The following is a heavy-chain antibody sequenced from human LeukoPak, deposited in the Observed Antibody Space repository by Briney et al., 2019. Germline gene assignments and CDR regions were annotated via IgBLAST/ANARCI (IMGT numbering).Heavy chain of an antibody. CDR3: ARDEPVRGVNGMLDAFDI. CDR2: IWHSGNT. J-gene: IGHJ3*02. D-gene: IGHD3-10*01. Sequence: PSETLSLTCAVSGGSISSSNWWSWVRQAPGKGLEWIGEIWHSGNTNYNPSLKSRVTMSVDKSKNQFSLKLSSVTAADTAVYYCARDEPVRGVNGMLDAFDIWGQGTMVTVSS. CDR1: GGSISSSNW. V-gene: IGHV4-4*02.